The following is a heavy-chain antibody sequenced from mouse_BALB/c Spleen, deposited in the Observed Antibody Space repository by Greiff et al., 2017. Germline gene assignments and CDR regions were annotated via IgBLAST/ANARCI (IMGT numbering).Heavy chain of an antibody. V-gene: IGHV5-17*02. CDR3: ARSTVVGDYYAMDY. CDR1: GFTFSSFG. D-gene: IGHD1-1*01. CDR2: ISSGSSTI. Sequence: EVHLVESGGGLVQPGGSRKLSCAASGFTFSSFGMHWVRQAPEKGLEWVAYISSGSSTIYYADTVKGRFTISRDNPKNTLFLQMTSLRSEDTAMYYCARSTVVGDYYAMDYWGQGTSVTVSS. J-gene: IGHJ4*01.